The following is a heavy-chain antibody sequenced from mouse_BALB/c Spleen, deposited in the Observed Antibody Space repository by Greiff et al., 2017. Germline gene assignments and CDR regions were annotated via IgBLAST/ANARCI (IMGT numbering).Heavy chain of an antibody. J-gene: IGHJ4*01. V-gene: IGHV2-9*02. Sequence: VQVVESGPGLVAPSQSLSITCTVSGFSLTSYGVHWVRQPPGKGLEWLGVIWAGGSTNYNSALMSRLSISKDNSKSQVFLKMNSLQTDDTAMYYCAREIYYDYDVYAMDYWGQGTSVTVSS. CDR2: IWAGGST. D-gene: IGHD2-4*01. CDR3: AREIYYDYDVYAMDY. CDR1: GFSLTSYG.